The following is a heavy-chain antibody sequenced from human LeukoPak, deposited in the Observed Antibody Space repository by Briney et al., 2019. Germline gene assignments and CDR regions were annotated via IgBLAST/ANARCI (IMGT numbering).Heavy chain of an antibody. CDR2: IHYSGST. J-gene: IGHJ4*01. CDR1: GGSIGSYY. V-gene: IGHV4-59*01. D-gene: IGHD3-9*01. CDR3: ARDDILTGYYGNFDF. Sequence: PSETLSLTCTVSGGSIGSYYWTWIRQPPGKGLEWIAYIHYSGSTSSNSSLKSRVTVSVDTSNNQFSLKLTSVTAADTAVYYCARDDILTGYYGNFDFWGQGTLVTVYS.